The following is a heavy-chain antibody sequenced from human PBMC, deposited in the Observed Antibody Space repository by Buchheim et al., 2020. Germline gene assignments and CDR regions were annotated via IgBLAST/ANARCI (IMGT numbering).Heavy chain of an antibody. CDR1: GFTFSSYG. D-gene: IGHD4-23*01. Sequence: QVQLVESGGGVVQPGRSLRLSCAASGFTFSSYGMHWVRQAPGKGLEWVAVISYDGSNKYYADSVKGRFTISRDNSKNTLYLQMNSLRAEDTAVYYCARGGNSPVYYYYYGMDVWGQGTT. CDR3: ARGGNSPVYYYYYGMDV. CDR2: ISYDGSNK. J-gene: IGHJ6*02. V-gene: IGHV3-30*03.